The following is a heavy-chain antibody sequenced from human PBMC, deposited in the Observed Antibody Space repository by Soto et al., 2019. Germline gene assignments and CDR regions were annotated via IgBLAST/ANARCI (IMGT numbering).Heavy chain of an antibody. J-gene: IGHJ6*02. Sequence: KGLEWVSSISCSSSYIYYADSVKGRFTISRDNAKNSLYLQMNSLRAEDTAVYYXXXXXXYCDPYYYYGMDVWGQGTTVTVSS. CDR2: ISCSSSYI. D-gene: IGHD3-22*01. V-gene: IGHV3-21*01. CDR3: XXXXXYCDPYYYYGMDV.